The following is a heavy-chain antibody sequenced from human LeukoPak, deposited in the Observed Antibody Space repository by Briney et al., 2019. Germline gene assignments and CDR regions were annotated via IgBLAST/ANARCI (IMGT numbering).Heavy chain of an antibody. CDR1: GGSISSYY. D-gene: IGHD4-17*01. CDR3: ARSRTTVTTHDY. V-gene: IGHV4-59*08. CDR2: IYHSGST. Sequence: SETLSLTCTVSGGSISSYYWSWIRQPPGKGLEWIGSIYHSGSTYYNPSLKSRVTISVDTSKNQFSLKLSSVTAADTAVYYCARSRTTVTTHDYWGQGTLVTVSS. J-gene: IGHJ4*02.